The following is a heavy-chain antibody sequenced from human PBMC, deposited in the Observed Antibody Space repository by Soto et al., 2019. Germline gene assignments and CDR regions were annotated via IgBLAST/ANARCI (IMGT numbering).Heavy chain of an antibody. CDR3: AHSMVRLARYQMLPYNSFDP. V-gene: IGHV1-18*01. CDR2: ISLYSDGT. D-gene: IGHD2-2*01. CDR1: GYTFSNYG. J-gene: IGHJ5*02. Sequence: ASVKVSCKTSGYTFSNYGITWVRQAPGQPLEWLGWISLYSDGTNYAQKFQGRVSMTTDTSTTTAYMELRSLRSDDTATYYCAHSMVRLARYQMLPYNSFDPWGQGILVTVSS.